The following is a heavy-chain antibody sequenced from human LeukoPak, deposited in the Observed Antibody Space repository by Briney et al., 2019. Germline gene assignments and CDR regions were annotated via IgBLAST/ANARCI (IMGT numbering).Heavy chain of an antibody. D-gene: IGHD3-3*01. CDR2: IYTSGST. CDR3: ARDNRGDWSGYYYY. Sequence: SETLSLTCTVSGGSISSYYWSWIRQPAGKGLEWIGRIYTSGSTNYNPSLKSRVTISVDTSKNQFSLKLSSVTAADTAVYYCARDNRGDWSGYYYYWGQGTLVTVSS. V-gene: IGHV4-4*07. J-gene: IGHJ4*02. CDR1: GGSISSYY.